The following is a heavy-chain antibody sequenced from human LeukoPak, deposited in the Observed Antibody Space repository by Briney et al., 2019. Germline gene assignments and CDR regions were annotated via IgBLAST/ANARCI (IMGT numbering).Heavy chain of an antibody. CDR3: ARDPDYGTPPDY. Sequence: GGSLRLSCAASGFTFSSHWMHWVRQAPGKGLVWVSRINSDGSSTRYADSVRGRFNSCRDNAKNTLYLQMNSLRAEDTAVYYCARDPDYGTPPDYWGQGTLVTVSS. CDR1: GFTFSSHW. D-gene: IGHD4-17*01. V-gene: IGHV3-74*01. J-gene: IGHJ4*02. CDR2: INSDGSST.